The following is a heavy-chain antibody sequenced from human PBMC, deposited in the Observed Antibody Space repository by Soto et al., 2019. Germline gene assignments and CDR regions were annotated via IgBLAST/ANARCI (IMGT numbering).Heavy chain of an antibody. CDR2: FSATSENT. Sequence: EVQLLESGGGLVQPGGSLRLSCVGSGFFFSSYTMTWVRQAPGKGLEWVASFSATSENTYYADSVRGRFTISRDNSKNTLFLKMNSLTAEDTAMYYCAKARDQQWVRLPFDYWGKGILVIVSS. V-gene: IGHV3-23*01. D-gene: IGHD6-19*01. CDR3: AKARDQQWVRLPFDY. J-gene: IGHJ4*02. CDR1: GFFFSSYT.